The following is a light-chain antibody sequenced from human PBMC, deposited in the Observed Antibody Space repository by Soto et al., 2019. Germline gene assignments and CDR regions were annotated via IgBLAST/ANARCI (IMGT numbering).Light chain of an antibody. V-gene: IGLV3-21*04. CDR2: YDS. Sequence: SYELTQPPSVSVAPGKTARITSGGNNIGSKSVHWYQQKPGQAPVLVIYYDSDRPSGIPERFSGSKSGNTATLTISRVEAGDEADYYCQVWDSSSDHWVFGGGTKLTVL. CDR1: NIGSKS. CDR3: QVWDSSSDHWV. J-gene: IGLJ3*02.